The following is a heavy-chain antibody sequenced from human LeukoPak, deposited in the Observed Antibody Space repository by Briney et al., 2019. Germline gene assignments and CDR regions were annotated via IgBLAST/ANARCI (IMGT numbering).Heavy chain of an antibody. Sequence: GGSLRRSCAASGFTFRDSAMTWVRQAPGKGLQWVSLISFSGDNTYYADSVKGRFTISRDNAKDTLYLQMSSLRAEDTAVYYCAGFSHKGVWGQGTTVTVSS. CDR2: ISFSGDNT. CDR1: GFTFRDSA. CDR3: AGFSHKGV. J-gene: IGHJ6*02. V-gene: IGHV3-23*01.